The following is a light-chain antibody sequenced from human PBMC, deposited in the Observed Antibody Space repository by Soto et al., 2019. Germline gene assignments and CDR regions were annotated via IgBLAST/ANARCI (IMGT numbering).Light chain of an antibody. CDR3: QSYDGRLSGYV. J-gene: IGLJ1*01. CDR1: SSNIGAGYD. CDR2: GNS. Sequence: QSVLTQPPSVSGAPGQRVTISCTGSSSNIGAGYDVHWYQQLPGTAPKLLIYGNSNRPSGVPDRFSGSKSGTSASLAITGLQAEDEADYYCQSYDGRLSGYVFGTGTKLTVL. V-gene: IGLV1-40*01.